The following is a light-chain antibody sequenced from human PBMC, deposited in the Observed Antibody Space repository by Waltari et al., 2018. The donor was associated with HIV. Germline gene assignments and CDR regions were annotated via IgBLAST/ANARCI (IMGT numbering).Light chain of an antibody. CDR1: SPNIRAGYH. J-gene: IGLJ1*01. CDR2: GNS. Sequence: QSVLTQPPSVSGAPRQRVTIPCTRSSPNIRAGYHVHLYQQLPGTAPKLRIDGNSNRPSGVPDRFSGSKSGTSASLAITGLQAEDEADYHCQSHDSSLSGYVCGTGTKVTVL. CDR3: QSHDSSLSGYV. V-gene: IGLV1-40*01.